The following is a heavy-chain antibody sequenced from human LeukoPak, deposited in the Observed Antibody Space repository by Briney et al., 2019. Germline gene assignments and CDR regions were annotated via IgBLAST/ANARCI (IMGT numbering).Heavy chain of an antibody. D-gene: IGHD1-1*01. CDR2: TYYRSTWYN. CDR3: ARRLTRYDCFDP. J-gene: IGHJ5*02. Sequence: SQTLSLTCAISGDSVSSNSVTWNWIRQSPSRGLEWLGRTYYRSTWYNDYAVSVRVRITVNPDTSKNQFSLHLNSVTPEDTAVYYCARRLTRYDCFDPWGQGILVTVSS. V-gene: IGHV6-1*01. CDR1: GDSVSSNSVT.